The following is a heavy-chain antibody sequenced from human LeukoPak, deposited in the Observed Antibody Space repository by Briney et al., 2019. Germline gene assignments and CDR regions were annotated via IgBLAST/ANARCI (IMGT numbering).Heavy chain of an antibody. CDR3: ARATTIKLDPDAFDI. D-gene: IGHD1-26*01. CDR2: ISYDGSNK. V-gene: IGHV3-30-3*01. Sequence: GGSLRLSCAASGFTFSSYAMHWVRQAPGKGLEWVAVISYDGSNKYYADSVKGRFTISRDNSKNTLYLQVNSLRAEDTAVYYCARATTIKLDPDAFDIWGQGTMVTVSS. J-gene: IGHJ3*02. CDR1: GFTFSSYA.